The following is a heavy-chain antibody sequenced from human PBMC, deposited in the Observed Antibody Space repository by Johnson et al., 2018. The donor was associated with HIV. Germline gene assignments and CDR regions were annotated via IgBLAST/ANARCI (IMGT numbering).Heavy chain of an antibody. V-gene: IGHV3-15*01. Sequence: VQLVESGGGLVKPGGSLRLSCAASGFTFTNAWMNWVRQAPGKGLEWVGRITRTADGGTTDYTTPVKGRFTISRDDSKNTLYLQMNSLKTEDTAGYFCAGRGDAFDIWGQGTMLTVSS. CDR3: AGRGDAFDI. J-gene: IGHJ3*02. CDR1: GFTFTNAW. CDR2: ITRTADGGTT. D-gene: IGHD2-15*01.